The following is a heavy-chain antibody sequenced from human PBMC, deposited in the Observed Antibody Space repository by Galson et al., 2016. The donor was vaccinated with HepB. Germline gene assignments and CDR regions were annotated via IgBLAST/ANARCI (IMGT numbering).Heavy chain of an antibody. CDR1: TFTLSSHS. V-gene: IGHV3-48*02. J-gene: IGHJ3*02. Sequence: SLRLSCAASTFTLSSHSMNWVRQAPGKGLEWVAYITINSGDKYYADSVRGRFTISRDNAKNSLFLQMNSLRDEDTALYYCAGDLGVGGANRDAFDIWGQGTMVTVFS. CDR3: AGDLGVGGANRDAFDI. CDR2: ITINSGDK. D-gene: IGHD4/OR15-4a*01.